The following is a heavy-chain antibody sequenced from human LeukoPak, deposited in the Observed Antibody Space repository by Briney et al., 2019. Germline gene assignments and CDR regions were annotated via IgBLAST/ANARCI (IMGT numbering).Heavy chain of an antibody. Sequence: GASVNVSCKASGYTFTIYGINWVRRAPGQGLEWMGWISAYNGNTNYAQELQGRVTVTTDTSTTTAYMELRSLRSDDTGVYYCARDTYTGAGATKWDYSHYGMDVWGQGTTVTVSS. CDR3: ARDTYTGAGATKWDYSHYGMDV. J-gene: IGHJ6*02. CDR1: GYTFTIYG. CDR2: ISAYNGNT. D-gene: IGHD1-26*01. V-gene: IGHV1-18*01.